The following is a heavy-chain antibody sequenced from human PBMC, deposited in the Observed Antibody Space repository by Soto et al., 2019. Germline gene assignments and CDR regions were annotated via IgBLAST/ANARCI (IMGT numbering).Heavy chain of an antibody. CDR3: ARTLGGYGYHDY. Sequence: SVKVSCKASGGTFSSYAISWVRQAPGQGLEWMGGIIPIFGTANYAQKFQGRVTITADESTSTAYMGLSSLRSEDTAVYYCARTLGGYGYHDYWGQGTLVTVSS. D-gene: IGHD1-26*01. J-gene: IGHJ4*02. CDR1: GGTFSSYA. CDR2: IIPIFGTA. V-gene: IGHV1-69*13.